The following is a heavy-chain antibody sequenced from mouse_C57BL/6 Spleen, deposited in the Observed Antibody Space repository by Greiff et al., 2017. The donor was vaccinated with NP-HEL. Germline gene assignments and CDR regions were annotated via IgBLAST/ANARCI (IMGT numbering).Heavy chain of an antibody. CDR2: IYPGDGDA. V-gene: IGHV1-80*01. J-gene: IGHJ4*01. D-gene: IGHD2-13*01. Sequence: QVQLKESGAELVKPGASVKISCKASGYAFSSYWMNWVKQRPGKGLEWIGQIYPGDGDANYNGKFKGKATLTADKSSSTAYMQLSILTSEDSAVYFCARLYGDYEALDYWGQGTSVTVSS. CDR3: ARLYGDYEALDY. CDR1: GYAFSSYW.